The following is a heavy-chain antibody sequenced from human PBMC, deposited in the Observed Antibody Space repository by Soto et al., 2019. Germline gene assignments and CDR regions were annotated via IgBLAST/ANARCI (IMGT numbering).Heavy chain of an antibody. V-gene: IGHV3-23*01. CDR3: AKDRLGNLPEAFDI. CDR1: GFTFDNYG. J-gene: IGHJ3*02. Sequence: PGGSLRLSCAASGFTFDNYGMVWVRQAPGKGLEWVSGIGASGDTTYYADSVRGRFTVSRDNSKNTLYLQVNSLRAEDTAVYYCAKDRLGNLPEAFDIWGQGTMVTVSS. CDR2: IGASGDTT. D-gene: IGHD7-27*01.